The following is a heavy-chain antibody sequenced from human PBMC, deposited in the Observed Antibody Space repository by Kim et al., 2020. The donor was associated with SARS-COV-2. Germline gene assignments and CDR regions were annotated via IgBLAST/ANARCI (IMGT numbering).Heavy chain of an antibody. J-gene: IGHJ4*02. CDR1: GGSISSSSYY. CDR2: IYYSGST. Sequence: SETLSLTCTVSGGSISSSSYYWGWIRQPPGKGLEWIGSIYYSGSTYYNPSLKSRVTISVDTSKNQFSLKLSSVTAADMAVYYCARLTSGYSGYDFDYWGQGTLVTVSS. V-gene: IGHV4-39*01. D-gene: IGHD5-12*01. CDR3: ARLTSGYSGYDFDY.